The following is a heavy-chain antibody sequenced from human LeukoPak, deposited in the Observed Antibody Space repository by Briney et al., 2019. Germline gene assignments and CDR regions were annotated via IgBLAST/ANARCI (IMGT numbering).Heavy chain of an antibody. V-gene: IGHV3-33*01. Sequence: GGSLRLSCAASGFTFSSYGMHWVRQAPGKGLEWVAVIWYDGSNKYYADSVKGRFTISRDNSKNTLYLQMSSLRAEDTAVYYCALSGVVPHFDYWGQGTLVTVSS. J-gene: IGHJ4*02. CDR3: ALSGVVPHFDY. CDR1: GFTFSSYG. D-gene: IGHD3-3*01. CDR2: IWYDGSNK.